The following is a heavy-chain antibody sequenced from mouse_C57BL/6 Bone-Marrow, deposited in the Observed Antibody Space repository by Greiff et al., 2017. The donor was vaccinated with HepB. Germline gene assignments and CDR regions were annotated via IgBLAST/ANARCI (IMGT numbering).Heavy chain of an antibody. CDR1: GYTFTSYW. CDR3: ASWLQGVDY. D-gene: IGHD6-1*01. CDR2: IHPNSGST. Sequence: QVQLQQPGAELVKPGASVKLSCKASGYTFTSYWMHWVKQRPGQGLEWIGRIHPNSGSTNYNEKFKSKATLTVDKSSSTASMQLSSLTSEDSAVYYCASWLQGVDYWGQGTTVTVSS. J-gene: IGHJ2*01. V-gene: IGHV1-64*01.